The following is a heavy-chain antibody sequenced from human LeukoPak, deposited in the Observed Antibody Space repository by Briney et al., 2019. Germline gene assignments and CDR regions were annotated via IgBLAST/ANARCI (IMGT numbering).Heavy chain of an antibody. Sequence: GGSLRLSCAASGFTFSSYSMNWVRQAPGKGLEWVSSISSSSSYIYYADSVKGRFTISRDNAKNSLYLQMNSLRAGDTAVYYCARDLGYSYGANPFDYWGQGTLVTVSS. J-gene: IGHJ4*02. CDR1: GFTFSSYS. CDR3: ARDLGYSYGANPFDY. V-gene: IGHV3-21*01. CDR2: ISSSSSYI. D-gene: IGHD5-18*01.